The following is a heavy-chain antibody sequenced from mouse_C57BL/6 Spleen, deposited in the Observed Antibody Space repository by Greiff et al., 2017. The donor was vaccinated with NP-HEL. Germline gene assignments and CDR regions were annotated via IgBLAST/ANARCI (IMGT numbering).Heavy chain of an antibody. CDR3: ARNYYGSRFYAMDY. CDR2: ISNGGGST. V-gene: IGHV5-12*01. J-gene: IGHJ4*01. CDR1: GFTFSDYY. Sequence: EVMLVESGGGLVQPGGSLKLSCAASGFTFSDYYMYWVRQTPEKRLEWVAYISNGGGSTYYPDTVKGRFTISRDNAKNTLYLQMSRLKSEDTAMYYCARNYYGSRFYAMDYWGQGTSVTVSS. D-gene: IGHD1-1*01.